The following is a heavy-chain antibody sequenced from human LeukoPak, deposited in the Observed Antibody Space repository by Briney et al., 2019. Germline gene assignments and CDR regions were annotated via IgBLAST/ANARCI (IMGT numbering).Heavy chain of an antibody. J-gene: IGHJ6*03. D-gene: IGHD2-2*01. CDR1: GFTFSSYA. Sequence: GGSLRLSCAASGFTFSSYAMSWVRQAPGKGLEWVSAISGSGGSTYYADSVKGRFTISRDNSKNTLYLQMNSLRAEDTAVYYCAKQARGYCSSTSCSHAYYYMDVWGKGTTVTVSS. CDR2: ISGSGGST. V-gene: IGHV3-23*01. CDR3: AKQARGYCSSTSCSHAYYYMDV.